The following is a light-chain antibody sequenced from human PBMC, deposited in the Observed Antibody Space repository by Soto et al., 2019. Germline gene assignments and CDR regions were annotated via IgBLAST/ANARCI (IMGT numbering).Light chain of an antibody. J-gene: IGKJ1*01. CDR3: RQYNNRPSWT. Sequence: DIQMTQSPSSLSASVGDRVTITCQASQDINNYLAWYQQXPGKAPXLXXYDASTLQSGVPSRFGGSGPATDYSPTISSLQSEDFAVYYCRQYNNRPSWTFGQGTKVDI. V-gene: IGKV1-16*01. CDR1: QDINNY. CDR2: DAS.